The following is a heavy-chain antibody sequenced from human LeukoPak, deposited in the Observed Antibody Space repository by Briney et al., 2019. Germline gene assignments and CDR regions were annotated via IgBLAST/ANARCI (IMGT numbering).Heavy chain of an antibody. CDR3: ARGPASGYYYFY. Sequence: GASVKVSCKASGGTFSSYAISWVRQAPGQGLEWMGGIIPIFGTANYARKFQGRVTITADESTSTAYMELSSLRSEDTAVYYCARGPASGYYYFYWGQGTLVTVSS. D-gene: IGHD3-22*01. V-gene: IGHV1-69*13. J-gene: IGHJ4*02. CDR1: GGTFSSYA. CDR2: IIPIFGTA.